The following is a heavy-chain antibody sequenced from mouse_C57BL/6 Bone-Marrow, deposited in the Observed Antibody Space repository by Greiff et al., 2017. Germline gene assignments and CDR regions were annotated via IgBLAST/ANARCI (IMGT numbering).Heavy chain of an antibody. J-gene: IGHJ1*03. D-gene: IGHD1-1*01. Sequence: EVQLVESGGDLVKPGGSLKLSCAASGFTFSSYGMSWVRQTPDKRLEWVATISSGGSYTYYPDRVKGRFTISRDNAKNPLYLQMSSLKSEDTAMYYCARRVHLSRYFDVWGTGTTVTVSS. CDR2: ISSGGSYT. V-gene: IGHV5-6*01. CDR1: GFTFSSYG. CDR3: ARRVHLSRYFDV.